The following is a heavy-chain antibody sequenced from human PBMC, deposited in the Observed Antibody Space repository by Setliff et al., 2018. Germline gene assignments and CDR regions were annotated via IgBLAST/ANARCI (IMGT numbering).Heavy chain of an antibody. D-gene: IGHD5-18*01. J-gene: IGHJ3*02. CDR3: ARVPRFTDTRNAFDI. V-gene: IGHV4-31*03. Sequence: SETLSLTCTVSGGSISSSSYYWGWIRQHPGKGLEWIGYIYNSGSTYYNPSLKSRVTISVDTSKNQFSLKLSSVTAADTAVYYCARVPRFTDTRNAFDIWGQGTMVTVSS. CDR1: GGSISSSSYY. CDR2: IYNSGST.